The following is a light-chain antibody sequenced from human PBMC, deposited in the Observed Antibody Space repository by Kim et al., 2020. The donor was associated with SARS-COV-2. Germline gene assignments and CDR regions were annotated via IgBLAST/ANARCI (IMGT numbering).Light chain of an antibody. CDR1: KLGDKY. J-gene: IGLJ3*02. CDR2: NDS. Sequence: SVSRGQTASITCAGDKLGDKYASWYQQKPGQSPVLVIYNDSRRPSGIPERFSGSNSGNTATLTISGTQAIDEADYYCQAWDNNNGVFGGGTQLTVL. CDR3: QAWDNNNGV. V-gene: IGLV3-1*01.